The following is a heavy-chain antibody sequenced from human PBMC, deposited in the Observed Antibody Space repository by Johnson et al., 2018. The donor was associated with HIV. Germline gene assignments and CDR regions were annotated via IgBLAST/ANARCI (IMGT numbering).Heavy chain of an antibody. Sequence: MQLVESGGGVVRPGGSLRLSCAASGFTFDDYGMSWVRQAPGKGLEWVSYISSSGSTIYYVDSVKGRFTISRDNAKNSLYLQMKSLGAEETAVYYCTSGGWNGGTNIWGHGTLVTVSA. V-gene: IGHV3-48*04. CDR2: ISSSGSTI. CDR3: TSGGWNGGTNI. D-gene: IGHD1-1*01. J-gene: IGHJ3*02. CDR1: GFTFDDYG.